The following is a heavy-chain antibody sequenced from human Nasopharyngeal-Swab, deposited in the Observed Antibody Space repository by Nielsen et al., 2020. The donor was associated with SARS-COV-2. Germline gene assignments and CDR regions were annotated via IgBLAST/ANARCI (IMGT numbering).Heavy chain of an antibody. CDR2: ISSSGSTI. V-gene: IGHV3-11*01. CDR1: GFTFSDYY. D-gene: IGHD2-21*02. Sequence: GGSLRLSCAASGFTFSDYYMSWIRQAPGKVLEWVSYISSSGSTIYYADSVKGRFTISRDNAKNSLYLQMNSLRAEDTAVYYCARELDGWMVTYAGGSAFDIWGQGTMVTVSS. J-gene: IGHJ3*02. CDR3: ARELDGWMVTYAGGSAFDI.